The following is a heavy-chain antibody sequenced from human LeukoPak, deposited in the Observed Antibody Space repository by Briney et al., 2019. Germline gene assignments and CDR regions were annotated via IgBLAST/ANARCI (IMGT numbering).Heavy chain of an antibody. CDR2: IYYSGST. J-gene: IGHJ4*02. V-gene: IGHV4-30-4*01. D-gene: IGHD3-22*01. CDR1: GGSISSGDYY. Sequence: TSQTLSLTCTVSGGSISSGDYYWSWIRQPPGKGLEWIGYIYYSGSTYYNPSLKSRVTISVDTSKNQFSLKLSSVTAADTAVYYCARAVDYDSSGYYSKTLRYFDYWGQGTLVTVSS. CDR3: ARAVDYDSSGYYSKTLRYFDY.